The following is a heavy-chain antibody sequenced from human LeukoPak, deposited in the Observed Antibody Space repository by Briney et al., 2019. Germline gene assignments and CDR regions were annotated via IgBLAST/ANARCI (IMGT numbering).Heavy chain of an antibody. J-gene: IGHJ3*02. CDR1: GYTFTSYG. V-gene: IGHV1-46*01. CDR2: INPSGGST. CDR3: AREGIAVAGNAFDI. D-gene: IGHD6-19*01. Sequence: ASVKVSCKASGYTFTSYGISWVRQAPGQGLEWMGIINPSGGSTSYAQKFQGRVTMTRDMSTSTVYMELSSLRSEDTAVYYCAREGIAVAGNAFDIWGQGTMVTVSS.